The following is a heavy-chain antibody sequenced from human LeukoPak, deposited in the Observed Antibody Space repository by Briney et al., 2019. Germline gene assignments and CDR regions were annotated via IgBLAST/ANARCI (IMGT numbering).Heavy chain of an antibody. CDR1: GYTFTGYY. V-gene: IGHV1-2*02. Sequence: ASVKVSCKASGYTFTGYYMHWVRQAPGQGLEWMGWINPNSGGTNYAQKFQGRVTMTRDTSISTAYMELSGLRSDDTAVYYCARDIVENPTFDYWGQGTLVTVSS. D-gene: IGHD2-15*01. J-gene: IGHJ4*02. CDR2: INPNSGGT. CDR3: ARDIVENPTFDY.